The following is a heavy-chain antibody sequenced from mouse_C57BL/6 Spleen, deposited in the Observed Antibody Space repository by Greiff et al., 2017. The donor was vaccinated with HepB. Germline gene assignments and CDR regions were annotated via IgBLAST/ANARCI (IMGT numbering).Heavy chain of an antibody. CDR3: ARSGGDYFDY. V-gene: IGHV1-82*01. D-gene: IGHD3-1*01. CDR1: GYAFSSSW. CDR2: IYPGDGDT. J-gene: IGHJ2*01. Sequence: VKVVESGPELVKPGASVKISCKASGYAFSSSWMNWVKQRPGKGLEWIGRIYPGDGDTNYNGKFKGKATLTADKSSSTAYMQLSSLTSEDSAVYFCARSGGDYFDYWGQGTTLTVSS.